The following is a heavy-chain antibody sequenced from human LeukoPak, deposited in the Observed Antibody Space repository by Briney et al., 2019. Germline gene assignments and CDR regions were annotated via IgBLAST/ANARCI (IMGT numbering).Heavy chain of an antibody. CDR3: ASQSIAARPIVY. D-gene: IGHD6-6*01. CDR1: GGSISSYY. CDR2: IYYSGST. J-gene: IGHJ4*02. V-gene: IGHV4-59*01. Sequence: NPSETLSLTCTVSGGSISSYYWSWIRQPPGKGLEWIGYIYYSGSTNYNPSLKSRVTISVDTSKNQFSLKLSSVTAADTAVYYCASQSIAARPIVYWGQGTLVTVSS.